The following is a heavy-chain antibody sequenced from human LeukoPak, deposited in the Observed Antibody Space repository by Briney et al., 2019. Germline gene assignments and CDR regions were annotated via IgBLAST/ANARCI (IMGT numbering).Heavy chain of an antibody. CDR2: IYYSGST. J-gene: IGHJ3*02. V-gene: IGHV4-59*01. CDR3: ARGWIFGVVKAFDI. D-gene: IGHD3-3*01. CDR1: GGSISSYY. Sequence: PSETLSLSCTVSGGSISSYYWSWIRQPPGKGLEWIWYIYYSGSTNYNPSLKSRVTTSVDTSKNQFSLKLSSVTAADTAVYYCARGWIFGVVKAFDIWGQGTMVTVSS.